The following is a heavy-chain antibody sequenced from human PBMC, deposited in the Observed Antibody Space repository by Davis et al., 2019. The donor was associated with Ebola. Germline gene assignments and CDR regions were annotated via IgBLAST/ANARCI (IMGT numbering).Heavy chain of an antibody. Sequence: GGSLRLSCTDSVITFSSYAMTWVRQAPGKGLEWVSAISGSGGSTYYADSVKGRVTISRDNSKKTMYLQMSSLKAEDTAVYYCARSGLSFGVVKYHYGMDVWGKGTTVTVSS. V-gene: IGHV3-23*01. D-gene: IGHD3-3*01. CDR2: ISGSGGST. CDR1: VITFSSYA. CDR3: ARSGLSFGVVKYHYGMDV. J-gene: IGHJ6*04.